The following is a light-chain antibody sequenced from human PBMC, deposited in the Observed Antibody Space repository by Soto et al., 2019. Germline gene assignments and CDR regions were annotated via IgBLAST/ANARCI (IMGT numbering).Light chain of an antibody. Sequence: EIVMTQSPATLSVSPGERATLSCRASQSVNTNLAWYQHKPGQAPRLLIYGASTRATGVPARFSGSASGTEFTLTISSLQSEDFAVYYCQQSNNWPLTFGGGTSVEIK. CDR1: QSVNTN. CDR3: QQSNNWPLT. V-gene: IGKV3-15*01. J-gene: IGKJ4*01. CDR2: GAS.